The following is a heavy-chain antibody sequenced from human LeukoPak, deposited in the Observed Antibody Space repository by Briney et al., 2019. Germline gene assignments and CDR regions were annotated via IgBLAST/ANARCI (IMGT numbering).Heavy chain of an antibody. Sequence: SETLSLTCAVYGGSFSGYYWSWIRQPPGKGLEWIGYIYYSGSTNYNPSLKSRVTISVDMSKNQFSLKLSSVTAADTAVYYCARGSPYGDYEGYYFDYWGQGTLVTVSS. V-gene: IGHV4-59*01. CDR3: ARGSPYGDYEGYYFDY. D-gene: IGHD4-17*01. J-gene: IGHJ4*02. CDR2: IYYSGST. CDR1: GGSFSGYY.